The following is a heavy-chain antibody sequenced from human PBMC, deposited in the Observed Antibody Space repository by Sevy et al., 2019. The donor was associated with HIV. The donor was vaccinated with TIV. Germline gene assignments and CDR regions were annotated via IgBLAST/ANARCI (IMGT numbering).Heavy chain of an antibody. CDR1: GXSLTRSSFY. Sequence: SETLSLTCTVXGXSLTRSSFYWGWIRQPPGKGLVWIGSVYYTGTTYYNPSLTSRMSTSVETSKNQFSLRLSSVTAADTAVXXXAXHRPSXXXDFXSXGQXILVTVSS. CDR2: VYYTGTT. V-gene: IGHV4-39*01. CDR3: AXHRPSXXXDFXS. J-gene: IGHJ4*02.